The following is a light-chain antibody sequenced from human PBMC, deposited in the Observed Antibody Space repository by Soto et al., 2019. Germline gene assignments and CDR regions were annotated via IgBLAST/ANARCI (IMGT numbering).Light chain of an antibody. Sequence: QSVLTQPASVSGSPGQSITISCTGSSSDIGSYNLVSWYQQYPGKVPKLMIYEVTNRPSGVSNRFSGSKSGNTASLTISGLQAEDEADYYCSSYTISSTYVFGSGTKVTVL. J-gene: IGLJ1*01. CDR2: EVT. CDR3: SSYTISSTYV. CDR1: SSDIGSYNL. V-gene: IGLV2-14*02.